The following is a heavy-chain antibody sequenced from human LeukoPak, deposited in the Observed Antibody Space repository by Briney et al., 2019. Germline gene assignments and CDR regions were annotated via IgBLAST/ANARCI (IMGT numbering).Heavy chain of an antibody. D-gene: IGHD6-13*01. CDR2: FDPEDGET. V-gene: IGHV1-24*01. Sequence: GASVKVSCKVSGYTLTELSMHWVRQAHGKGLEWMGGFDPEDGETIYAQKFQGRVTMTEDTSTDTAYMELSSLRSEDTAVYYCATVSWIAAAGNYFDYWGQGTLVTVSS. CDR1: GYTLTELS. CDR3: ATVSWIAAAGNYFDY. J-gene: IGHJ4*02.